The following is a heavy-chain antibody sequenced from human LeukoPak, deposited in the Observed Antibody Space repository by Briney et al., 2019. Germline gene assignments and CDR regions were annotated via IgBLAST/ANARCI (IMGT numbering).Heavy chain of an antibody. CDR1: GYTFTSYG. Sequence: ASVKVSCKASGYTFTSYGISWVRQAPGQGLEWMGWISVYNGHTNYAQKLQDRVTMTTDTSTSTAYMELRSLRSDDTAVYYCARGYSSSWYGYMDVWGKGTTVTVSS. J-gene: IGHJ6*04. CDR3: ARGYSSSWYGYMDV. V-gene: IGHV1-18*01. CDR2: ISVYNGHT. D-gene: IGHD6-13*01.